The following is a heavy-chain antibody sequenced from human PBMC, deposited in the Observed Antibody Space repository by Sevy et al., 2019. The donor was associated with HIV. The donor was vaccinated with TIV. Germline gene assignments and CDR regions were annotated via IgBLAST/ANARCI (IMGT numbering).Heavy chain of an antibody. CDR1: GGTFSSYA. V-gene: IGHV1-69*13. Sequence: ASVKVSCKASGGTFSSYAISWVRQAPGQGLEWMGGIIPIFGTANYAQKFQGRVTITADESTSTAYMELSSLRSEDTAVYYCARDLHDGDPTTYYYSMDVWGQGTTVTVSS. CDR2: IIPIFGTA. D-gene: IGHD4-17*01. J-gene: IGHJ6*02. CDR3: ARDLHDGDPTTYYYSMDV.